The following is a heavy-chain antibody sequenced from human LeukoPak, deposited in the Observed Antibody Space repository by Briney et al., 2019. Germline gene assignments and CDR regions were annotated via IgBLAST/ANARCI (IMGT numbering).Heavy chain of an antibody. D-gene: IGHD2-15*01. CDR1: GFTFDDYG. J-gene: IGHJ4*02. V-gene: IGHV3-20*04. CDR2: INWNGGST. CDR3: EAFGYCSGGSCYSGVYYFDY. Sequence: GGSLRLSCAASGFTFDDYGMSWVRHAPGKGLEWVSGINWNGGSTDYADSVKGRFTISRDNAKNSLYLQMNSLRAEDTAVYYCEAFGYCSGGSCYSGVYYFDYWGQGTLVTVSS.